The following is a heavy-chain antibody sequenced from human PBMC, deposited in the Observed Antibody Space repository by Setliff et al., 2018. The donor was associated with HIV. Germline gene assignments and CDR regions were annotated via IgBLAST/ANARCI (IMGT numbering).Heavy chain of an antibody. CDR2: IYTSGST. D-gene: IGHD6-13*01. J-gene: IGHJ6*03. CDR1: GGSISSGSYY. CDR3: ARHRDPPGTSWIYYYYYMDL. V-gene: IGHV4-61*09. Sequence: SQTLSLTCTVSGGSISSGSYYWSWIRQPAGKGLEWIGHIYTSGSTNYNPSLKSRVTISVDTSENHFSLRLSSVTAADTGVYYCARHRDPPGTSWIYYYYYMDLWGEGTTVTVSS.